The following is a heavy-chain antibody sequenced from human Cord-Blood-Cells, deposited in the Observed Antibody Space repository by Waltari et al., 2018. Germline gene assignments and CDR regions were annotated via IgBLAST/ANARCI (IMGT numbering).Heavy chain of an antibody. J-gene: IGHJ5*02. Sequence: QVQLQESGPGLVKPSETLSLTCTVSGGSISSYYWSWIRQPPGKGLEWIGYNYYSGSTTYHPPRKSRVTISVDTSKNQFSLKLSSVTAADTAVYYCAREVWGYNMVRGVIITHNWFDPWGQGTLVTVSS. CDR2: NYYSGST. CDR1: GGSISSYY. V-gene: IGHV4-59*01. CDR3: AREVWGYNMVRGVIITHNWFDP. D-gene: IGHD3-10*01.